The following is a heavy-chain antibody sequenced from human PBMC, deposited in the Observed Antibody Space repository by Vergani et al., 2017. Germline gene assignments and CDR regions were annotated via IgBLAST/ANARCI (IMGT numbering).Heavy chain of an antibody. CDR2: ISYDGSNK. Sequence: QVQLVESGGGVVQPGRSLRLSCAASGFPFSSYAMHWVRQAPGKGLEWVAVISYDGSNKYYADSVKGRFTISRDNSKNTLYLQMNSLRAQDTAVYYCARDLPPSPPYAFDIWGQGTMVTVSS. D-gene: IGHD6-6*01. J-gene: IGHJ3*02. V-gene: IGHV3-30-3*01. CDR3: ARDLPPSPPYAFDI. CDR1: GFPFSSYA.